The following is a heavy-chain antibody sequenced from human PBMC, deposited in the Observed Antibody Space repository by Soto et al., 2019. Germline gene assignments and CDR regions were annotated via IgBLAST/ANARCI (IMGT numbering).Heavy chain of an antibody. D-gene: IGHD2-15*01. CDR3: CVVKRRDQYSTSGYWFDP. V-gene: IGHV3-15*01. Sequence: GGSLRLSCAASGFTFSHAWMSWVRQAPGKGLEWVGRIKSNTDGETKDYGAPVRGRFTISRDDSKDTLYLQMNSLRIEDTAVYYCCVVKRRDQYSTSGYWFDPWGPGTLVTVSS. CDR1: GFTFSHAW. CDR2: IKSNTDGETK. J-gene: IGHJ5*02.